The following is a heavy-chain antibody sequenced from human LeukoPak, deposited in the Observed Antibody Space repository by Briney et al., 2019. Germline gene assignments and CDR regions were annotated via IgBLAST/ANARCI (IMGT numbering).Heavy chain of an antibody. Sequence: GGSLRLSCAASGFTFSSYALHWVRQAPGKGLEWVSVISYDGSNKYYADSVKGRFTISRDNSENTLYLQMNSLRAEDTALYYCARVNQQYYYGSGIYRFYYYGMDVWGQGTTVTVSS. J-gene: IGHJ6*02. CDR2: ISYDGSNK. D-gene: IGHD3-10*01. CDR1: GFTFSSYA. V-gene: IGHV3-30-3*01. CDR3: ARVNQQYYYGSGIYRFYYYGMDV.